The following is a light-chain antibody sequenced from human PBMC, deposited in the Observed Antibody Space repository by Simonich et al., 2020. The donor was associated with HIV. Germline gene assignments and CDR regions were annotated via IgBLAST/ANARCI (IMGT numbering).Light chain of an antibody. CDR1: QSVSSY. J-gene: IGKJ4*01. CDR2: DAS. CDR3: QQYYSTPPT. V-gene: IGKV3D-15*01. Sequence: EIVMTQSPATLSMSPGERATLSCRASQSVSSYLAWYQQKPGQAPRLLIYDASNRANGIPARFSGSGSGTDFTLTISSLQAEDVAVYYCQQYYSTPPTFGGGTKVEIK.